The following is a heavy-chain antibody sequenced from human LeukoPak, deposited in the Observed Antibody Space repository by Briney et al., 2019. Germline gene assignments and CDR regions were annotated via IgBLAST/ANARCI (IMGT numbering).Heavy chain of an antibody. V-gene: IGHV3-66*01. CDR2: IYSGGST. Sequence: PGGSLRLSCAVSGFTVTNDYMNWVRQAPGKGLEWVSIIYSGGSTYYADSVKGRFTISRDSSNNTLFLQMTNLRAEDSGLYYCATDVRSSPLGFWGLGTLVTVSS. CDR3: ATDVRSSPLGF. CDR1: GFTVTNDY. D-gene: IGHD6-19*01. J-gene: IGHJ4*01.